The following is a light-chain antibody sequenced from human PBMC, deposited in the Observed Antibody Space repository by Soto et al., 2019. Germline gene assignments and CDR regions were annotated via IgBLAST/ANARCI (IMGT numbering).Light chain of an antibody. J-gene: IGLJ2*01. CDR3: SLYTSSRSLV. CDR2: EVN. V-gene: IGLV2-14*01. Sequence: QSALTQPASVSGSPGQSITISCAGVSSDVGGYKYVSWYQQHPGKAPKLMIFEVNNRPSVVSSRFSGSESGNTASLTISDLQAEDDADYYCSLYTSSRSLVFGGGTKLTVL. CDR1: SSDVGGYKY.